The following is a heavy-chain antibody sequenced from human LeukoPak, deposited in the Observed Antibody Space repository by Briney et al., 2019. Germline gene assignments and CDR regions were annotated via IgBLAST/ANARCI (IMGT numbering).Heavy chain of an antibody. J-gene: IGHJ4*02. Sequence: GGSLRLSCAASGFTFSSYSMNWVRQAPGKGLEWVSSISSSSSYIYYADSVKGRFTISRDNAKNSLYLQMNSLRAEDTAVYYCERFVVVPAAFDYWGQGTLVTVSS. CDR2: ISSSSSYI. CDR1: GFTFSSYS. D-gene: IGHD2-2*01. V-gene: IGHV3-21*01. CDR3: ERFVVVPAAFDY.